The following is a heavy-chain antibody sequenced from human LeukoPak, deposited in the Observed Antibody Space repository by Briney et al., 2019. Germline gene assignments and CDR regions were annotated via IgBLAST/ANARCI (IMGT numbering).Heavy chain of an antibody. CDR2: LYYDGRT. V-gene: IGHV4-39*01. CDR1: GDSVSSSNYY. D-gene: IGHD2-2*01. J-gene: IGHJ5*02. CDR3: ARHKTGVIPAAMSNWFDP. Sequence: PSETLSLTCTVFGDSVSSSNYYWAWFRQPPGKGLDWIGSLYYDGRTYYSPSLESRVTVSVDTSKNQFALKLTSVTAADTAVYYCARHKTGVIPAAMSNWFDPWGQGTLVTVSS.